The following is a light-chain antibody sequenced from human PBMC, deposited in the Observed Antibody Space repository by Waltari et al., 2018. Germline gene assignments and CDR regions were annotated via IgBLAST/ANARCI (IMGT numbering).Light chain of an antibody. CDR1: QSFSSN. CDR3: HQHNSWPPLS. J-gene: IGKJ4*01. V-gene: IGKV3-15*01. Sequence: EIVMTQSPATLSVSPGERATLACRASQSFSSNLSWYQQKPGQALRHVIYGASTRATGVPARFSGSGSGTDFTLTISGLQSEDYAVYFCHQHNSWPPLSFGGGTKVEIK. CDR2: GAS.